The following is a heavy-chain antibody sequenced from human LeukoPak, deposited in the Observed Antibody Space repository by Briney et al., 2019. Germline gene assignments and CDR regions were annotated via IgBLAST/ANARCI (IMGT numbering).Heavy chain of an antibody. CDR2: ISSSSSYI. Sequence: PGGSLRLSCAASGFTFSSYSMNWVRQAPGKGLEWVSSISSSSSYIYYADSVKGRFTISRDNAKNSLYLQMNSLRAEDTAVYYCARESQGYCSSTSCYALGAFDIWGQGTTVTVSS. CDR3: ARESQGYCSSTSCYALGAFDI. J-gene: IGHJ3*02. D-gene: IGHD2-2*01. CDR1: GFTFSSYS. V-gene: IGHV3-21*01.